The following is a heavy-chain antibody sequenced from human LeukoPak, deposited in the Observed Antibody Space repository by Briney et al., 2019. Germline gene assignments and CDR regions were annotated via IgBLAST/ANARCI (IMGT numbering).Heavy chain of an antibody. Sequence: GGSLRLPCAASGFTVSSNYMSWVRQAPGKGLEWVSTIYIGGDTFYADSVKGRFTISRDSSKNTLYLQMNSLRAEDTAVYYCARDLYDSSGIERHFDLWGRGTLVTVSS. CDR1: GFTVSSNY. CDR3: ARDLYDSSGIERHFDL. V-gene: IGHV3-53*01. D-gene: IGHD3-22*01. CDR2: IYIGGDT. J-gene: IGHJ2*01.